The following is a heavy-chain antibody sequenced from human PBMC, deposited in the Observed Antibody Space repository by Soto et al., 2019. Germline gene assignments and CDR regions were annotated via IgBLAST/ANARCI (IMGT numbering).Heavy chain of an antibody. CDR2: VYFSGST. V-gene: IGHV4-61*08. Sequence: SETLSLTCSVSGDSVSSGDYYWSWIRQPQGKGLEWIGHVYFSGSTNYIPSLKSRLTMSVDTAKNQFSLKLNSVTAADTALHYCAREQSDDHYSDPWRQGTLVT. J-gene: IGHJ5*02. CDR3: AREQSDDHYSDP. CDR1: GDSVSSGDYY. D-gene: IGHD2-21*01.